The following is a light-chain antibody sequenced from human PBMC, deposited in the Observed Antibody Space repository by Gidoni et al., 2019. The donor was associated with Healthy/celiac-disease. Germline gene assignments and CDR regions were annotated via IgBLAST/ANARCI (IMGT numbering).Light chain of an antibody. CDR1: QSVSSSY. Sequence: EIVLTQSTGTLSLSPGERATLSCRASQSVSSSYLAWYQQKPGQAPRLLSYGASSRATGIPDRFSGSGSGTDFTLTSSRLEPEDFAVYYCQQYGSSPRTFGQGTKVEIK. V-gene: IGKV3-20*01. CDR3: QQYGSSPRT. J-gene: IGKJ1*01. CDR2: GAS.